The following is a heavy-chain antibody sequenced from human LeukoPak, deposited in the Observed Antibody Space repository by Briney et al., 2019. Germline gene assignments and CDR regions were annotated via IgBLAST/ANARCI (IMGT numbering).Heavy chain of an antibody. CDR1: GFTFSSYW. Sequence: GGSLRLSCAASGFTFSSYWMHWVRQAPGKGPVWVSRINSDGSSTSYADSVKGRFTISRDNAKNTLYLQMNSLRAEDTAVYYCARVKAAAGKGIDYWGQGTLVTVSS. V-gene: IGHV3-74*01. D-gene: IGHD6-13*01. J-gene: IGHJ4*02. CDR3: ARVKAAAGKGIDY. CDR2: INSDGSST.